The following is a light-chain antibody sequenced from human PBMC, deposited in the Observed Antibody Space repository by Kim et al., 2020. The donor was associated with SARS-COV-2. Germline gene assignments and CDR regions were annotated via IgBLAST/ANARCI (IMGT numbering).Light chain of an antibody. V-gene: IGLV1-40*01. CDR3: QSYDSSLSGWV. CDR1: SSNIGAGYD. CDR2: GNS. J-gene: IGLJ3*02. Sequence: QRVTNSCTGSSSNIGAGYDVHWYQQLPGTAPKLLIYGNSNRPSGVPDRFSGSKSGTSASLAITGLQAEDEADYYCQSYDSSLSGWVFGGGTKLTVL.